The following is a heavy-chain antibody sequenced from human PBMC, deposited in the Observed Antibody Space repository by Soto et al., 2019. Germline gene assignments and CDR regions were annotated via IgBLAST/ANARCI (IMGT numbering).Heavy chain of an antibody. CDR3: ARAGSGYDLRDYYYYYGMDV. CDR1: GYTFTSYY. D-gene: IGHD5-12*01. V-gene: IGHV1-46*01. J-gene: IGHJ6*02. CDR2: ISPSGGST. Sequence: GASVKVSCKASGYTFTSYYMHWVRQAPGQGLEWMGIISPSGGSTSYAQKFQGRVTMTRDTSTSTVYMELSSLRSEDTAVYYCARAGSGYDLRDYYYYYGMDVWGQGTTVTVSS.